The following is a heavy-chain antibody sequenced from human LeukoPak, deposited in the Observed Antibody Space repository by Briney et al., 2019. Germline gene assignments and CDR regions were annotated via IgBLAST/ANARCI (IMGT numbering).Heavy chain of an antibody. J-gene: IGHJ4*02. CDR3: ARRGEAMDPFDY. D-gene: IGHD5-18*01. CDR1: GYSFTSYW. CDR2: IYPGDSDT. V-gene: IGHV5-51*01. Sequence: GESLKISCKGSGYSFTSYWIGWVRQMPGKGPEWMGVIYPGDSDTRYSPSFQGQVTISADKSINTAYLQWSSLKASDTAIYYCARRGEAMDPFDYWGQGTLVTVSS.